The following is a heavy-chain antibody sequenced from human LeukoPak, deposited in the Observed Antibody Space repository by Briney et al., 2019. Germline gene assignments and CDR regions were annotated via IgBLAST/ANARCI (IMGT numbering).Heavy chain of an antibody. CDR3: AKDLRLDY. CDR2: ISGSGGST. V-gene: IGHV3-23*01. Sequence: LSLTCAVSGGSISSGGYSWSWVRQAPGKGLEWVSAISGSGGSTYYADSVKGRFTISRDNSKNTLYLQMNSLRAEDTAVYYCAKDLRLDYWGQGTLVTVSS. CDR1: GGSISSGGYS. D-gene: IGHD6-6*01. J-gene: IGHJ4*02.